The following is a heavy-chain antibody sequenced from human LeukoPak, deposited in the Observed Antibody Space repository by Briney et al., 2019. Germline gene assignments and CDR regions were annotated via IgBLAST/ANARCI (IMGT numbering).Heavy chain of an antibody. Sequence: PSETLSLTCTVSGGSISSYYWSWIRQPPGKGLEWIGYIYYSGSTNYNPSLKSRVTISVDTSKNQFSLKLSSVTAADTAVYYCARYLALSHSWYSSSWSDYFDYWGQGTLVTVSS. V-gene: IGHV4-59*01. CDR2: IYYSGST. CDR1: GGSISSYY. D-gene: IGHD6-13*01. CDR3: ARYLALSHSWYSSSWSDYFDY. J-gene: IGHJ4*02.